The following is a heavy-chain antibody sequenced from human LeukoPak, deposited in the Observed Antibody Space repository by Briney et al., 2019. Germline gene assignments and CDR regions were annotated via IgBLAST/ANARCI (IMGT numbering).Heavy chain of an antibody. Sequence: GGSLRLSCAASGFTFSSYAMHWVRQAPGKGLEWVAVISYDGSNKYYADSVKGRFTISRDNSKNTLYLQMNSLRAEDTAVYYCASPRGDYYASSGYTFDYWGQGPLVTVSS. D-gene: IGHD3-22*01. CDR1: GFTFSSYA. V-gene: IGHV3-30-3*01. CDR3: ASPRGDYYASSGYTFDY. CDR2: ISYDGSNK. J-gene: IGHJ4*02.